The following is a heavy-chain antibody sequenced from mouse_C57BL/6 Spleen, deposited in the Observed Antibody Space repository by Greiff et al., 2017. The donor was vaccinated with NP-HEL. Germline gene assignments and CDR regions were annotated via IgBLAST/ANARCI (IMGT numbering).Heavy chain of an antibody. V-gene: IGHV1-55*01. J-gene: IGHJ1*03. CDR1: GYTFTSYW. CDR3: ARVGGLDGEAFYWYFDV. D-gene: IGHD2-13*01. Sequence: VQLQQSGAELVKPGASVKMSCKASGYTFTSYWITWVKQRPGQGLEWIGDIYPGSGSTNYNEKFKSKATLTVDTSSSTAYMQLSSLTSEDSAVYYCARVGGLDGEAFYWYFDVGGTGATVTVSS. CDR2: IYPGSGST.